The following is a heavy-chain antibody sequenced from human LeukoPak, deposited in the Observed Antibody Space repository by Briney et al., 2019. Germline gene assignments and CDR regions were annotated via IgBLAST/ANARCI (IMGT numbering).Heavy chain of an antibody. CDR1: GGSISSYY. CDR3: ARDVVATFPRWYYYGMDV. Sequence: SETLSLTCTVSGGSISSYYWGWIRQPPGKELEWIGSIYSGGSSYYNPSLKSRVTISVDTSNNQFSLKVNSVTAADTAVYYCARDVVATFPRWYYYGMDVWGKGTTVTVSS. CDR2: IYSGGSS. J-gene: IGHJ6*04. D-gene: IGHD5-12*01. V-gene: IGHV4-39*07.